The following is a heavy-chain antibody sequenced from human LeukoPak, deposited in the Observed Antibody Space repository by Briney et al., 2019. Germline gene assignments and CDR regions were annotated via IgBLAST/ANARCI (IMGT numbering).Heavy chain of an antibody. V-gene: IGHV5-51*01. J-gene: IGHJ3*02. Sequence: GESLKISCKGSGYSFTSYWIGWVRQMPGKGLEWTGIIYPGDSDTRYSPSFQGQVTISADKSISTAYLQWSSLKASDTAMYYCAIAMRDSGSYSGAFDIWGQGTMVTVSS. CDR2: IYPGDSDT. CDR3: AIAMRDSGSYSGAFDI. D-gene: IGHD1-26*01. CDR1: GYSFTSYW.